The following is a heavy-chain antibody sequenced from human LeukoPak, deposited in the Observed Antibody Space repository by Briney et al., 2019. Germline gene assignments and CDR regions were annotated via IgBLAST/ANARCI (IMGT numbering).Heavy chain of an antibody. CDR3: ARVKSGYYYSYYYGMDV. CDR1: GGSFRGYY. J-gene: IGHJ6*02. V-gene: IGHV4-34*01. D-gene: IGHD3-22*01. CDR2: INHSGST. Sequence: PSETLSLTCAVYGGSFRGYYWSWIRQPPGKGLEWIGEINHSGSTNYNPSLKSRVTISVDTSKNQFSLKLSSVTAADTAVYYCARVKSGYYYSYYYGMDVWGQGTTVTVSS.